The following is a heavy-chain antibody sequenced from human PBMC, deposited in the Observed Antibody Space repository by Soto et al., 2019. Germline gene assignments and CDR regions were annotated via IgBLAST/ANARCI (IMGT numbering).Heavy chain of an antibody. CDR3: ARGRSYHYYYYMDV. V-gene: IGHV3-53*04. Sequence: EVQLVESGGGLVQLGGSLRLSCAASGFTVSSNYMSWVRQAPGKGLEWVSVIYSGGSTYYADSVKGRFTISRHNSKNTLYLQMNSLRAEDTAVYYCARGRSYHYYYYMDVWGKGTTVTVSS. CDR2: IYSGGST. J-gene: IGHJ6*03. CDR1: GFTVSSNY. D-gene: IGHD1-26*01.